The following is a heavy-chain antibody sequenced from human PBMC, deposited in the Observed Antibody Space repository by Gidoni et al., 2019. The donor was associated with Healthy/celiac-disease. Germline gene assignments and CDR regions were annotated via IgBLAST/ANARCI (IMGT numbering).Heavy chain of an antibody. CDR1: GFTLSSYA. D-gene: IGHD1-1*01. J-gene: IGHJ1*01. Sequence: EVQLLESGGGLVQPGGSLRLSCAAHGFTLSSYAMSWVRQAPGKGLEWVSAISGSGGSTYYADSVKGRFTISRDNSKNTLYLQMNSLRAEDTAVYYCAKDLWVRPRYFQHWGQGTLVTVSS. V-gene: IGHV3-23*01. CDR3: AKDLWVRPRYFQH. CDR2: ISGSGGST.